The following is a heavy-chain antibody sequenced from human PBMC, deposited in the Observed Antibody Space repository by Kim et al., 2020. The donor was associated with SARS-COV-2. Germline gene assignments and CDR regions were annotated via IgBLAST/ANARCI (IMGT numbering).Heavy chain of an antibody. V-gene: IGHV4-59*08. CDR2: IYYSEST. D-gene: IGHD2-15*01. CDR1: GGSISSYY. CDR3: ARRGIGYCSGGSCSNAFDI. J-gene: IGHJ3*02. Sequence: SETLSLTCTVSGGSISSYYWSWIRQPPGKGLEWIGYIYYSESTNYNPSLKSRVTITVDTSKNQFSLKLSSVTAADTAVYYYARRGIGYCSGGSCSNAFDIWGQGTVVTVSS.